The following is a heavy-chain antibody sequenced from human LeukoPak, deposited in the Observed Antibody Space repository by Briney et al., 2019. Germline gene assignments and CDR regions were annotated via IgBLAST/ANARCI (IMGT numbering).Heavy chain of an antibody. D-gene: IGHD2-21*01. CDR2: IGRGTSA. Sequence: PGGSLRLSCAASGFTFSAYAMNWVRQAPGKGLEWVSSIGRGTSAYYADSVKGRFTISRDNSKNTLFLQMNRLRAADTAVYYCAKPDGNVVAVPMDVWGQGTTVTVSS. CDR3: AKPDGNVVAVPMDV. J-gene: IGHJ6*02. V-gene: IGHV3-23*01. CDR1: GFTFSAYA.